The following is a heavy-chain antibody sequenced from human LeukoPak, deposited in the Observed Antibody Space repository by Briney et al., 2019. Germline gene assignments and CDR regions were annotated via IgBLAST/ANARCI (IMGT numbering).Heavy chain of an antibody. CDR1: GGSISSGDYY. J-gene: IGHJ5*02. D-gene: IGHD3-10*01. V-gene: IGHV4-30-4*01. CDR2: IFYSGST. Sequence: SETLSLTCTVSGGSISSGDYYWSWIRQPPGKGLEWIGYIFYSGSTYYNPSLKSRVTISVDTSKNQFSLKLSSVTAADTAVYYCARVRIGGAWFDPWGLGTLVTVSS. CDR3: ARVRIGGAWFDP.